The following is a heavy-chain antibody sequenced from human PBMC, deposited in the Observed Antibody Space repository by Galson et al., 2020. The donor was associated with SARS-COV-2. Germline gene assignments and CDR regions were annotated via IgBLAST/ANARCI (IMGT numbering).Heavy chain of an antibody. CDR1: GGSISSGGYS. D-gene: IGHD2-21*01. V-gene: IGHV4-30-2*01. Sequence: SETLSLTCAVSGGSISSGGYSWSWIRQPPGKGLEWIGYIYHSGSTYYNPSLKSRVTISVDRSKNQFSLKLSSVTAADTAVYYCAGLVDEASVYWGQGTLVTVSS. CDR2: IYHSGST. J-gene: IGHJ4*02. CDR3: AGLVDEASVY.